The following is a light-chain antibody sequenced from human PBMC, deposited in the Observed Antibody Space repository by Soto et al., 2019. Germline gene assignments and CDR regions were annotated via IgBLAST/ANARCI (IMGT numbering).Light chain of an antibody. CDR3: QQSYSTPLGLT. Sequence: IQMTQSPSSLSASVGDRVTITCRASQSISSYLNWYQQKPGKAPKLLIYAASSLQSGVPSRFSGSGSGTDFTLTISSLQPEDFATYYCQQSYSTPLGLTFGGGTKVDIK. CDR2: AAS. CDR1: QSISSY. J-gene: IGKJ4*01. V-gene: IGKV1-39*01.